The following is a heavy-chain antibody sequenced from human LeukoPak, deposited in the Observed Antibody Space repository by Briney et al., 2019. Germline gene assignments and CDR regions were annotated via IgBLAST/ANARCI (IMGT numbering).Heavy chain of an antibody. Sequence: PSETLSLTCTVSGGSISSSSYYWGWIRQPPGKGLEWIGGINHSGSTNYNPSLKSRVTISVDTSKNQFSLKLSSVTAADTAVYYCARYYDFWGGLIDYWGQGTLVTVSS. J-gene: IGHJ4*02. CDR1: GGSISSSSYY. CDR2: INHSGST. D-gene: IGHD3-3*01. CDR3: ARYYDFWGGLIDY. V-gene: IGHV4-39*07.